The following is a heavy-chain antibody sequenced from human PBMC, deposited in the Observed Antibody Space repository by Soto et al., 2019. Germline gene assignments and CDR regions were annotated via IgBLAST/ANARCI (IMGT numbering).Heavy chain of an antibody. Sequence: GFLRLSCAASGFIFSSHAMTWVRQSPGKGLEWVSGISGAGDSTSYADSVKGRFTISRDNSKNTLYLQMTSLRAEDTAIYYCAKGAFGSGSYDSWGQGTLVTVSS. CDR1: GFIFSSHA. CDR2: ISGAGDST. V-gene: IGHV3-23*01. D-gene: IGHD3-10*01. J-gene: IGHJ4*02. CDR3: AKGAFGSGSYDS.